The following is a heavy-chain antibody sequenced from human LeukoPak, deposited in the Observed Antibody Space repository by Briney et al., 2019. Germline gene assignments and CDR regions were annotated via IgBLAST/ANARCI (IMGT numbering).Heavy chain of an antibody. CDR2: LFGSGRT. CDR3: VRVRSSSWYFDL. J-gene: IGHJ4*02. CDR1: GFSVGSNY. V-gene: IGHV3-66*02. Sequence: GGSLRLSCAASGFSVGSNYMNWVRQAPGKGLAWVSILFGSGRTYYGDSVKGRFTISRDNSKNTLFLQMSNLRSEDTAVYYCVRVRSSSWYFDLWGQGTRVTVSS. D-gene: IGHD6-13*01.